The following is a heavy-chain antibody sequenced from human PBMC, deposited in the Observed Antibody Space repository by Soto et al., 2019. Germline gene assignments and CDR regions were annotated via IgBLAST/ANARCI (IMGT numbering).Heavy chain of an antibody. CDR1: GASISSSNW. V-gene: IGHV4-4*02. CDR2: IYHDGST. D-gene: IGHD3-22*01. Sequence: QVQLQESGPGLVRPSGTLSLTCAVSGASISSSNWWSWVRHPPGKGLEWIGDIYHDGSTNRNPSLKSPATISVDKSKNQFSLRLTSVTAADTAVYYCARHYYYANHYYYAMDVWGQGTTVTVSS. J-gene: IGHJ6*02. CDR3: ARHYYYANHYYYAMDV.